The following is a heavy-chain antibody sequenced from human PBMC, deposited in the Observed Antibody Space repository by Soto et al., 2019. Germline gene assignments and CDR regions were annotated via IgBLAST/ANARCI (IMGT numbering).Heavy chain of an antibody. J-gene: IGHJ6*02. D-gene: IGHD6-6*01. CDR2: ISYDGSNK. CDR3: AKDPKAYSSSSWYYYGMDV. Sequence: GGSLRLSCAASGFTFSSYGMHWVRQAPGKGLEWVAVISYDGSNKYYADSVKGRFTISRDNSKNTLYLQMNSLRAEDTAVYYCAKDPKAYSSSSWYYYGMDVWGQGTLVTVSS. CDR1: GFTFSSYG. V-gene: IGHV3-30*18.